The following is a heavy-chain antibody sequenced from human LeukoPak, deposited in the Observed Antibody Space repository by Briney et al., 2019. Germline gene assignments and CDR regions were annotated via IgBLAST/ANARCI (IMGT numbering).Heavy chain of an antibody. CDR1: GFTFGDYA. CDR2: IRSKGYGGTT. Sequence: GGSLRLSCTASGFTFGDYAMSWVRQAPGKVLEWVGFIRSKGYGGTTEYAASVKGRFTISRDDSKSMAYLQMNSLKTEDTAIYYCTRDGVVAAPPAHYYYMDVWGKGTTVTISS. J-gene: IGHJ6*03. CDR3: TRDGVVAAPPAHYYYMDV. D-gene: IGHD2-15*01. V-gene: IGHV3-49*04.